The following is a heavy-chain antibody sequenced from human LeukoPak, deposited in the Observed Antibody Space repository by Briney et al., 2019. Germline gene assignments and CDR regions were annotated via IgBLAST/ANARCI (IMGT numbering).Heavy chain of an antibody. V-gene: IGHV1-18*01. CDR1: GYTFTSYG. D-gene: IGHD6-13*01. CDR3: ARDPPSSRAGLYNWFDP. J-gene: IGHJ5*02. CDR2: ISAYNGNT. Sequence: GASVKVSCKASGYTFTSYGISWVRQAPGQGLEWMGWISAYNGNTNYAQKLQGRVTMTTDTSTSTAYMELRSLRSDDTAVYYCARDPPSSRAGLYNWFDPWGQGTLVTVSS.